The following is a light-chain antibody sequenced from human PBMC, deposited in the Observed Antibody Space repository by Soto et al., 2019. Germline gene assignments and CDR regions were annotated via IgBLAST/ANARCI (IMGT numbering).Light chain of an antibody. J-gene: IGKJ5*01. Sequence: DIQMTQSPSTLSGSVGDRVTVTCRASQTISSWLAWYQQKPEKAPKSLIYAASSLQSGVPSRFSGSGSGTDFTLTIISLQPEDFAVYSCQQSYDTPITFGQGTRLEIK. CDR2: AAS. CDR3: QQSYDTPIT. V-gene: IGKV1-39*01. CDR1: QTISSW.